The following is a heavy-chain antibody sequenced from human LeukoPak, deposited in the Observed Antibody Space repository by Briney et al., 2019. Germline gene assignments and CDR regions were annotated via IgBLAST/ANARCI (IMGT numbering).Heavy chain of an antibody. J-gene: IGHJ4*02. CDR3: ARDNYGHDC. CDR1: GFTFGTYA. V-gene: IGHV3-30-3*01. Sequence: PGRSLRLSCAASGFTFGTYAMHWVRQAPGKGLEWVAVISYDGINEYCADSVKGRFTISRDNSKNTLYLQMNSLRAEDTAVYYCARDNYGHDCWGQGTLVTVSS. CDR2: ISYDGINE. D-gene: IGHD3-10*01.